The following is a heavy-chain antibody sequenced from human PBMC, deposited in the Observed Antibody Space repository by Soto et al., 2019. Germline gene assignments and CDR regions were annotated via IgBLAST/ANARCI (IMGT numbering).Heavy chain of an antibody. CDR3: ASPYYDILTGYYSAHYYGMDV. J-gene: IGHJ6*02. CDR1: GGTFSGYA. CDR2: IIPIFGTA. D-gene: IGHD3-9*01. V-gene: IGHV1-69*01. Sequence: QVQLVQSGAEVKKPGSSVKVSCKASGGTFSGYAISWVRQAPGQGLEWMGGIIPIFGTANYAQKFQGRVTITADESTSTAYMELSSLRSEDTAVYYCASPYYDILTGYYSAHYYGMDVWGQGTTVTVSS.